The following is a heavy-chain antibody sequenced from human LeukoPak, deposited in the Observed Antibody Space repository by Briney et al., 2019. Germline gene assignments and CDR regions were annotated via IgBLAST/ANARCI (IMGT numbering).Heavy chain of an antibody. Sequence: GGSLRLSCTASGFNFSNYEMNWVRQAPGKGLEWVPYISSSGRNIYYADSVKGRFTISRDNAKNSLYLQMNSLRAEDTAVYYCASQMATFDYWGQGTLVTVSS. V-gene: IGHV3-48*03. CDR2: ISSSGRNI. CDR3: ASQMATFDY. J-gene: IGHJ4*02. CDR1: GFNFSNYE. D-gene: IGHD5-24*01.